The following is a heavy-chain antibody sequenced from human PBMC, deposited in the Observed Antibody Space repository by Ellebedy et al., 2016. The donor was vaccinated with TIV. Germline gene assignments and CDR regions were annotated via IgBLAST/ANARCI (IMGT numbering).Heavy chain of an antibody. D-gene: IGHD1-26*01. V-gene: IGHV4-4*07. CDR1: GGSISSYY. CDR3: ARGPGAATEETFDI. Sequence: MPSETLSLTCTVSGGSISSYYWSWIRQPAGKGLEWIGRIYTSGSTNYNPSLESRVTLSVETSKSQFSLKLPSVTAADTAVYYCARGPGAATEETFDIWGQGTLVTVSS. CDR2: IYTSGST. J-gene: IGHJ3*02.